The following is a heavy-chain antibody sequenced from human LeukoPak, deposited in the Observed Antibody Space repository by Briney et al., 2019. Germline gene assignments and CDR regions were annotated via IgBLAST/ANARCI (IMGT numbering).Heavy chain of an antibody. Sequence: GGSLRLSCAISGXTFSGCELTWVRQAPGKGLEWISYISRSGNTIYYADSVKGRFTTSRDNAKNSLYLQMNSLRVEDTAVYYCARVATMVRVPLDALDIWGQGTMVSVSS. J-gene: IGHJ3*02. CDR2: ISRSGNTI. CDR1: GXTFSGCE. CDR3: ARVATMVRVPLDALDI. V-gene: IGHV3-48*03. D-gene: IGHD3-10*01.